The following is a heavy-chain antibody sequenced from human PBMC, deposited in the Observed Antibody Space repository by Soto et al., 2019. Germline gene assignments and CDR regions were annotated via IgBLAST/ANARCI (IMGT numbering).Heavy chain of an antibody. D-gene: IGHD2-8*02. J-gene: IGHJ3*02. Sequence: PGGSLRLSCAASGFTVSSNYMSWVRQAPGKGLEWVSVIYSCGSTYYADSVKGRFTISRDNSKNTLYLQMNSLRAEDTAVYYCAREGGGVARNAFDIWGQGTMVTVSS. CDR3: AREGGGVARNAFDI. CDR2: IYSCGST. CDR1: GFTVSSNY. V-gene: IGHV3-53*05.